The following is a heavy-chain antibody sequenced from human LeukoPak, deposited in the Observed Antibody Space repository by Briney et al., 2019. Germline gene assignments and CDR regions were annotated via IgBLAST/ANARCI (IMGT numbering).Heavy chain of an antibody. D-gene: IGHD4-11*01. CDR2: INTNSGGT. V-gene: IGHV1-2*02. CDR3: ARDLTTRSAY. CDR1: GYTFTAYY. J-gene: IGHJ4*02. Sequence: GASVKVSCKASGYTFTAYYMNWVRQAPGQGLEWIGWINTNSGGTNYAQKFQGRVTMTRDTSISTSYMELSRLRSDDTAVYYCARDLTTRSAYWGQGTLVTVSS.